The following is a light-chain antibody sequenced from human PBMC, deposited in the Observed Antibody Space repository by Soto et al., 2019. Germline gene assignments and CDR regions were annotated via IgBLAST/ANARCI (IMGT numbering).Light chain of an antibody. CDR1: QDVGTNY. V-gene: IGKV3-20*01. Sequence: EVVLTQSPGTLSLSPGEGATLSCRSSQDVGTNYLAWYQQKPGQAPRLLIFGASSRASGVPGRFSGSGSGTEFTLTISSLEPEDSAVYYCQQFINSPYMYIFGQGTKVDIK. CDR3: QQFINSPYMYI. CDR2: GAS. J-gene: IGKJ2*01.